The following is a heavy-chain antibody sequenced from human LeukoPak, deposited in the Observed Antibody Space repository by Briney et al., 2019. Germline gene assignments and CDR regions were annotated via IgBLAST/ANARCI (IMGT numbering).Heavy chain of an antibody. CDR1: GYTFTGYY. Sequence: ASVKVSCKASGYTFTGYYIHWVRQAPGQGLEWMGWINPNNGGTNYGQKFQGRVSFTRDTSISTAYMELSRLRSDDTAMYYCARDYRDGHGMDVWGQGTTVIVSS. CDR3: ARDYRDGHGMDV. J-gene: IGHJ6*02. CDR2: INPNNGGT. V-gene: IGHV1-2*02. D-gene: IGHD5-24*01.